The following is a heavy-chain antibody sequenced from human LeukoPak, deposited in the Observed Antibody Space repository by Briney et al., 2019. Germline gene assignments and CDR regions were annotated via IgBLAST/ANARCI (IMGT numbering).Heavy chain of an antibody. CDR2: IHTSGST. J-gene: IGHJ5*02. D-gene: IGHD4-17*01. V-gene: IGHV4-4*07. CDR3: ARAGDYGDYVGWFDP. CDR1: GGSISSYY. Sequence: PSETLSLTCIVSGGSISSYYWSWIRQPAGKGLEWIGRIHTSGSTNYNPSLKSRVTMSVDTSKNQFSLKLTSVTAADTAVYYCARAGDYGDYVGWFDPWGQGTLVTVSS.